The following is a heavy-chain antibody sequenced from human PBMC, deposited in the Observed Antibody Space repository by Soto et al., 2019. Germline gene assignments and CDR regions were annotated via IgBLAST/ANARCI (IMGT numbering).Heavy chain of an antibody. CDR3: ARDKDDSSGYYPSYYYGMDV. D-gene: IGHD3-22*01. CDR2: IIPIFGTA. Sequence: QVQLVQSGAEVKKPGSSVKVSCKASGGTFSSYAISWVRQAPGQGLEWMGGIIPIFGTANYAQKFQGRVTITADDSTSTAYMELSSLRSEDTAVYYCARDKDDSSGYYPSYYYGMDVWGQGTTVTVSS. J-gene: IGHJ6*02. V-gene: IGHV1-69*01. CDR1: GGTFSSYA.